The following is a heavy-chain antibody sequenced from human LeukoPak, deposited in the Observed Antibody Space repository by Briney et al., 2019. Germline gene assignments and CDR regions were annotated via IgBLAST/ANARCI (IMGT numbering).Heavy chain of an antibody. V-gene: IGHV3-21*01. CDR1: GFTFSSYS. CDR2: ISSSSSYI. J-gene: IGHJ4*02. CDR3: ARDHSSGWPRPFDY. Sequence: PGGSLRLSCAASGFTFSSYSMNWVRQAPGKGLEWVSSISSSSSYIYYADSVKGRFTISRDNAKNSLYLQMNSLRAEDTAVYYCARDHSSGWPRPFDYWGQGTLVTVSS. D-gene: IGHD6-19*01.